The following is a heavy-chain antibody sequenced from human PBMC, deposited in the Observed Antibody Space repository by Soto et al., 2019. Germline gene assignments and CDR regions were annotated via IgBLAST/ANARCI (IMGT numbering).Heavy chain of an antibody. D-gene: IGHD6-6*01. J-gene: IGHJ6*02. V-gene: IGHV3-33*01. CDR2: IWYDGSNK. Sequence: GGSLRLSCAASGFTFSSYGMHWVRQAPGKGLEWVAVIWYDGSNKYYADSVKGRFTISRENSKNTLYLQMNSLRAEDTAVYYCARDRTAARPYVYGMDVWGQGTTVTVSS. CDR3: ARDRTAARPYVYGMDV. CDR1: GFTFSSYG.